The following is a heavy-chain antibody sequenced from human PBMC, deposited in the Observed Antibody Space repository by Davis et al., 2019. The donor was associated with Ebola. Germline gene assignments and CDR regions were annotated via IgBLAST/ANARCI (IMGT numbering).Heavy chain of an antibody. CDR3: ARYQLLLDAFDI. Sequence: PSETLSLTCTVSGGSISSHYWSWIRQPPGTGLEWIGYIFYSGSTNYNPSLKRRVTISVDTSKNQFSLKLSSVTAADTAVYYCARYQLLLDAFDIWGQGTMVTVSS. D-gene: IGHD2-2*01. CDR1: GGSISSHY. CDR2: IFYSGST. V-gene: IGHV4-59*11. J-gene: IGHJ3*02.